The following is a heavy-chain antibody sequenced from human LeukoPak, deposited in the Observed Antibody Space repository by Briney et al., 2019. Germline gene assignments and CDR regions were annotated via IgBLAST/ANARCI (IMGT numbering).Heavy chain of an antibody. CDR2: IRYDGSNK. CDR1: EFTFSSYG. Sequence: GRSLRLSSAASEFTFSSYGTPWVRPAPPQGLEWVAFIRYDGSNKSYADPPKGRFTISRDNSKNTLYLQMNSLRAEDTAVYYCAKDAYDYVWGSYRFGTSFDYWGQGTLVTVSS. D-gene: IGHD3-16*02. J-gene: IGHJ4*02. CDR3: AKDAYDYVWGSYRFGTSFDY. V-gene: IGHV3-30*02.